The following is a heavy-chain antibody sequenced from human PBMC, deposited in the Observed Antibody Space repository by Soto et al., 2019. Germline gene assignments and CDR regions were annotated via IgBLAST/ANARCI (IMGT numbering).Heavy chain of an antibody. V-gene: IGHV3-9*01. Sequence: PGGSLRLSCAASGFTFDDYAMHWVRQAPGKGLEWVSGISWNSGSNKYYADSVKGRFTISRDNSKNTLYLQMNSLRAEDTAVYYCAKASLNYGDVYYFDYWGQGTLVTVSS. J-gene: IGHJ4*02. CDR3: AKASLNYGDVYYFDY. D-gene: IGHD4-17*01. CDR2: ISWNSGSNK. CDR1: GFTFDDYA.